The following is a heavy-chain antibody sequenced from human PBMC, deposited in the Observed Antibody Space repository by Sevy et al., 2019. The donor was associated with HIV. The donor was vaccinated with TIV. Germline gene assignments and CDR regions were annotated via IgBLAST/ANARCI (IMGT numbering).Heavy chain of an antibody. CDR1: GSTVNPYA. D-gene: IGHD6-13*01. CDR3: VKGRVGYIGSRYYFDY. Sequence: GGSLRLSCIASGSTVNPYAMSWVRQAPGKGLEWVAVINNSGGSTDYADSVRGRFSISRDNPNVYLEMNSMRVEDTAVYYCVKGRVGYIGSRYYFDYWGQGTLVTVSS. J-gene: IGHJ4*02. CDR2: INNSGGST. V-gene: IGHV3-23*01.